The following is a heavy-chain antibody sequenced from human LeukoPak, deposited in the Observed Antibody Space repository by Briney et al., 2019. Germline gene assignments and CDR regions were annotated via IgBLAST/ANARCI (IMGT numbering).Heavy chain of an antibody. CDR3: ARAYCGGDCYSPYYYGMDV. Sequence: GGSLRLSCAASGFTFSSYWMSWVRQAPGKGLEWVANIKQDGSEKYYVDSVKGRFTISRDNSKNTLYLQMNSLRAEDTAVYYCARAYCGGDCYSPYYYGMDVWGQGTTVTVSS. CDR2: IKQDGSEK. V-gene: IGHV3-7*03. J-gene: IGHJ6*02. CDR1: GFTFSSYW. D-gene: IGHD2-21*02.